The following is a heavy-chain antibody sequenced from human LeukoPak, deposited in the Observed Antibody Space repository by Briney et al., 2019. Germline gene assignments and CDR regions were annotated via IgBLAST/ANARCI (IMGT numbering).Heavy chain of an antibody. Sequence: SVKVSCKASGGTFSSYAISWVRQAPGQGLEWMGGIIPIFGTANYAQKFQGRVTITADESTSTAYMELSSLRSEDTAVYYCARAITIFGVVPSVGYYMDVWGKGSTVTVSS. J-gene: IGHJ6*03. D-gene: IGHD3-3*01. CDR3: ARAITIFGVVPSVGYYMDV. CDR1: GGTFSSYA. V-gene: IGHV1-69*13. CDR2: IIPIFGTA.